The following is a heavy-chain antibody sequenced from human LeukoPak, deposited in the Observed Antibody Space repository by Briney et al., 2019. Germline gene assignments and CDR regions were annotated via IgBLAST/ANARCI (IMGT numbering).Heavy chain of an antibody. V-gene: IGHV3-30*14. CDR1: GFTFSSYA. CDR3: ARVVAAAGPYYYGMDV. CDR2: ISYDGSNK. Sequence: GGSLRLSCAASGFTFSSYAMHWVRQAPGKGLEWVAVISYDGSNKYYADSVQGRFTISRDNSKNTLYLQMNSLRAEDTAVYYCARVVAAAGPYYYGMDVWGQGTTVTVSS. J-gene: IGHJ6*02. D-gene: IGHD6-13*01.